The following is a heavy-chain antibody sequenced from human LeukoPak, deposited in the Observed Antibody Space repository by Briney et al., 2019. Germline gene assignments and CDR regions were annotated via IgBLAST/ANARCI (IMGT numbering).Heavy chain of an antibody. V-gene: IGHV1-18*01. J-gene: IGHJ4*02. CDR2: VSCYNGDT. CDR1: GYTFNKHG. Sequence: ASVKVSCKASGYTFNKHGISWVRQAPGQGLEWMGWVSCYNGDTHYAQKFRGRVTLTTDTSTTTAYMELRSLRSDDTALYYCARDPTNTSGRYAFFDYWGQGTLVTVSS. CDR3: ARDPTNTSGRYAFFDY. D-gene: IGHD6-19*01.